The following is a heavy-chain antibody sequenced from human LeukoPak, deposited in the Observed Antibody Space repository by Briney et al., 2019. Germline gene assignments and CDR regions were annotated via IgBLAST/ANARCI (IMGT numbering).Heavy chain of an antibody. Sequence: SETLSLTCAVYGGSFSGYYWSWIRQPPGKGLEWIGEINHSGSTNYNPSLKSRVTISVDTSKNQFSLKLSSVTAADTAVYYCARAGYCSGGSCYSSYCYYGMDVWGQGTTVTVSS. V-gene: IGHV4-34*01. CDR1: GGSFSGYY. J-gene: IGHJ6*02. CDR3: ARAGYCSGGSCYSSYCYYGMDV. D-gene: IGHD2-15*01. CDR2: INHSGST.